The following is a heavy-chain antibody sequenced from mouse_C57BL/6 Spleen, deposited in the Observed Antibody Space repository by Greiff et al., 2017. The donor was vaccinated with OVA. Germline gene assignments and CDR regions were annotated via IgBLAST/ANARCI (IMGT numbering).Heavy chain of an antibody. CDR3: ARAGRYFDV. CDR1: GFTFSDYY. J-gene: IGHJ1*03. V-gene: IGHV5-16*01. CDR2: INYDGSST. Sequence: EVQVVESEGGLVQPGSSMKLSCTASGFTFSDYYMAWVRQVPEKGLEWVANINYDGSSTYYLDSLKSRFIISRDNAKNILYLQMSSLKSEDTATYYCARAGRYFDVWGTGTTVTVSS.